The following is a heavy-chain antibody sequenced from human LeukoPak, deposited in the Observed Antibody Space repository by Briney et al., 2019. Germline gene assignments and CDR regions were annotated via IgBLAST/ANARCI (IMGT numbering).Heavy chain of an antibody. CDR2: INPNSGGT. V-gene: IGHV1-2*02. CDR1: GYTFTGFC. Sequence: GASVKVSCKASGYTFTGFCIHWVRQAPGQGLEWMGWINPNSGGTNYAQKFQGRVTMTRDTSISTAYMELSRLRSDDTAVYYCARAAAADMANYFDFWGQGTLVTVSS. J-gene: IGHJ4*02. CDR3: ARAAAADMANYFDF. D-gene: IGHD6-13*01.